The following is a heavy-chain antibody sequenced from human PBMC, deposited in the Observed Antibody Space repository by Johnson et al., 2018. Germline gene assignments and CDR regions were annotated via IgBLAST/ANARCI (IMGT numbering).Heavy chain of an antibody. J-gene: IGHJ6*03. CDR1: GFTFSSYG. CDR3: ARGVDPKWLDYYYYMDV. D-gene: IGHD6-19*01. CDR2: ISYDGTNK. V-gene: IGHV3-30*03. Sequence: QVQLVQSGGGVVQPGRSLRLSCAASGFTFSSYGMHWVRQAPGKGLEWVAVISYDGTNKYYADSVKGRFTISRDNSKNTLYLQMNSLRAEDTAVYYCARGVDPKWLDYYYYMDVWGKGTTVTVSS.